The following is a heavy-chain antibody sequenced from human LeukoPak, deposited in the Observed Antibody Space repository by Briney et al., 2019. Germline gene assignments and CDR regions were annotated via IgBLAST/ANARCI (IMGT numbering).Heavy chain of an antibody. CDR1: QFTFSDYT. V-gene: IGHV3-21*01. CDR2: ISTRSDYI. CDR3: ARYVYGVVTSFDY. Sequence: PGGSLRLSCAASQFTFSDYTMNWVRRAPGKGLEGVSSISTRSDYIYYAESVKGRFTISRDNAKNSLYLQMNSLRAEDTAVYYCARYVYGVVTSFDYWGQGTLVTVSS. J-gene: IGHJ4*02. D-gene: IGHD3-3*01.